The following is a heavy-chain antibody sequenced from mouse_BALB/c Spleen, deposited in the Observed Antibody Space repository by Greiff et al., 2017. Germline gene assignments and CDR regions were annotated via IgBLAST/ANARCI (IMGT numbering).Heavy chain of an antibody. CDR2: ISYDGSN. CDR1: GYSITSGYY. V-gene: IGHV3-6*02. J-gene: IGHJ4*01. Sequence: EVQLQESGPGLVKPSQSLSLTCSVTGYSITSGYYWNWIRQFPGNKLEWMGYISYDGSNNYNPSLKNRISITRDTSKNQFFLKLNSVTTEDTATYYCARRGYGNYVAMDYWGQGTSVTVSS. CDR3: ARRGYGNYVAMDY. D-gene: IGHD2-1*01.